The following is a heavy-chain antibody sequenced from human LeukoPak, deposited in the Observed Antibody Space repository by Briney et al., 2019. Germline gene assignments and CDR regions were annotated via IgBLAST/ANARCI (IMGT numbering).Heavy chain of an antibody. V-gene: IGHV1-24*01. J-gene: IGHJ4*02. Sequence: GASVKVSCKVSGYTLTELSMHLVRQAAGKGLEWMGGFDPEDGETIYAQKFQGRVTMTEDTSTDTAYMELSSLRSEDTAVYYCATSGSSGDMIVVDWGQGTLVTVSS. D-gene: IGHD3-22*01. CDR2: FDPEDGET. CDR3: ATSGSSGDMIVVD. CDR1: GYTLTELS.